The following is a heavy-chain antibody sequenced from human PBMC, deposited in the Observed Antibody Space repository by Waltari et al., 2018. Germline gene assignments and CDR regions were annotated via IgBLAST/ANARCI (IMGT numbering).Heavy chain of an antibody. CDR2: INDSGST. V-gene: IGHV4-34*01. D-gene: IGHD3-22*01. J-gene: IGHJ4*02. Sequence: QVQLQQWGAGLLKPSETLSLMCAVYGGTFNDHYWNWIRQPPGKGLEWIGQINDSGSTNYNPSLRSRVTISVDTSKNQFSLNLSSVTAADTAVYYCASSYYDTSGYSPFDYWGQGTLVTVSS. CDR1: GGTFNDHY. CDR3: ASSYYDTSGYSPFDY.